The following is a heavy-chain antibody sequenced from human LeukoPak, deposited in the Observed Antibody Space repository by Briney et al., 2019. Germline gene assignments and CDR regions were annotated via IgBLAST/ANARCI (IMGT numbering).Heavy chain of an antibody. Sequence: ASVNVTCKVSGYTLTELSMDWVRQAPGQGQEWMGGFDPEDGGTIYAQKFQGRVTMTEDTSTDTAYMELSSLRSEDTAVYYCATLSMVRGVMYFDYWGQGTLVTVSS. D-gene: IGHD3-10*01. V-gene: IGHV1-24*01. CDR3: ATLSMVRGVMYFDY. J-gene: IGHJ4*02. CDR1: GYTLTELS. CDR2: FDPEDGGT.